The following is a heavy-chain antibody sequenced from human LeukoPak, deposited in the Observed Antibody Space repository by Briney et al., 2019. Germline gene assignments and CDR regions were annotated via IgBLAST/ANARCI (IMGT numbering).Heavy chain of an antibody. CDR3: ATFGLVAALDL. J-gene: IGHJ4*02. Sequence: GGSLRLSCAASGFSFNAYWMAWVRQAPGTGLEWVANINPAGSETFHVDPVKGRFSISRDHAKNLVYLQMNSLRAEDTAVYYCATFGLVAALDLWGQGTLVTVST. V-gene: IGHV3-7*01. CDR2: INPAGSET. D-gene: IGHD5-12*01. CDR1: GFSFNAYW.